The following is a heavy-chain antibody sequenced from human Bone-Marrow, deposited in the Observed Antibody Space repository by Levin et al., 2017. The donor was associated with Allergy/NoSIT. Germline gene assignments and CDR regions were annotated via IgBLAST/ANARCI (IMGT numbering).Heavy chain of an antibody. CDR3: AREYCSSGRCGAGDYGMDV. D-gene: IGHD2-15*01. CDR1: GFTFSNYD. V-gene: IGHV3-13*01. CDR2: IDTAGNT. Sequence: PGGSLRLSCTASGFTFSNYDMHWVRQASGKGLEWISAIDTAGNTYYPVSVKGRFTISRENAKNSLYLQLDSLTAGDTAVYYCAREYCSSGRCGAGDYGMDVWGQGTTVTVSS. J-gene: IGHJ6*02.